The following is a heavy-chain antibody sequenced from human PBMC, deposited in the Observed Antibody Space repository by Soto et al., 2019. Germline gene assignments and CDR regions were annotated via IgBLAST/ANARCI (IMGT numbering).Heavy chain of an antibody. CDR3: ARDDSTVTYYFDY. D-gene: IGHD4-17*01. J-gene: IGHJ4*02. Sequence: EVQLVESGGGLVKPGGSLRLSCAASGFTFSRYSMNWVRQAPGKGLEWVSSISSSSSYIYYADSVKGRFTISRDNAKNSLYLQMNSLRAEDTAVYYCARDDSTVTYYFDYWGQGTLVTVSS. V-gene: IGHV3-21*01. CDR1: GFTFSRYS. CDR2: ISSSSSYI.